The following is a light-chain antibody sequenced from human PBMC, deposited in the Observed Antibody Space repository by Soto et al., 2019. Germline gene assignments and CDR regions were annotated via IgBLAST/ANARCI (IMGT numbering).Light chain of an antibody. CDR2: SDG. J-gene: IGLJ2*01. V-gene: IGLV3-21*04. Sequence: SYELTQPPSVSVAPGKTATITCGGHNVGSESVHWYQQRPGQAPVLVIYSDGDRPSAIPERFSGSKSGNTATLTIGRVEAGDEADYYCQVWDSSSDHVIFGGGTKRTVL. CDR3: QVWDSSSDHVI. CDR1: NVGSES.